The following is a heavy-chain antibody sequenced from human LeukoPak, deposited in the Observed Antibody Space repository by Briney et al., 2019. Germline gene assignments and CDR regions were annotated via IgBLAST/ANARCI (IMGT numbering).Heavy chain of an antibody. J-gene: IGHJ4*02. D-gene: IGHD3-10*01. V-gene: IGHV3-7*01. CDR1: GFTFSTYW. CDR3: AMPPRISKVRGGI. CDR2: IKEDGSVK. Sequence: GGSLRLSCAASGFTFSTYWMSWVRQAPGKGLEWVASIKEDGSVKSYVDSVKGRFTISRDNTNNSLYLQMDSLRAEDAAVYYCAMPPRISKVRGGIWGQGTLVTVSS.